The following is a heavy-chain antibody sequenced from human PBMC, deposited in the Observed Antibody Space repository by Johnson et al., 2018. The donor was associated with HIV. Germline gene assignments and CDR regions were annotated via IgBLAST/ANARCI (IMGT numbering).Heavy chain of an antibody. CDR3: AKVRWELSSIGAFDI. CDR1: GFTFSSYG. V-gene: IGHV3-30*02. Sequence: QVLLVESGGGVVQPGGSLRLSCAASGFTFSSYGMHWVRQAPGKGLEWVAFIRYDGSNTYYADSVKGRFTISRYNSKNTLYLQMNSLRAEDTAVYYCAKVRWELSSIGAFDIWGQGTMVTVSS. CDR2: IRYDGSNT. D-gene: IGHD1-26*01. J-gene: IGHJ3*02.